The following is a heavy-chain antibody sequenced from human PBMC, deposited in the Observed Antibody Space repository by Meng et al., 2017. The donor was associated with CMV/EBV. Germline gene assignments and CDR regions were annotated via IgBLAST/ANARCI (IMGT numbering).Heavy chain of an antibody. CDR2: IYYSGST. V-gene: IGHV4-61*01. CDR1: GGCVSSGSYY. J-gene: IGHJ5*02. CDR3: ARGSGSGNWFDP. Sequence: CTVSGGCVSSGSYYWSWIRQPPGKGLEWIGYIYYSGSTNYNPSLKSRVTISVDTSKNQFSLKLSSVTAADTAVYYCARGSGSGNWFDPWGQGTLVTVSS. D-gene: IGHD1-26*01.